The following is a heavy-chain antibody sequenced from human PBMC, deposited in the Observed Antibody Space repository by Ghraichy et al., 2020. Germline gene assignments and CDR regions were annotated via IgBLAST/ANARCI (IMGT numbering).Heavy chain of an antibody. D-gene: IGHD3-22*01. Sequence: QTLSLTCTVSGGSISSYYWSWIRQPPGKGLEWIGYIYYSGSTNYNPSLKSRVTISVDTSKNQFSLKLSSVTAADTAVYYCARDSGTDNYDSSGYYYDAFDIWGQGTMVTVSS. V-gene: IGHV4-59*01. CDR1: GGSISSYY. CDR2: IYYSGST. CDR3: ARDSGTDNYDSSGYYYDAFDI. J-gene: IGHJ3*02.